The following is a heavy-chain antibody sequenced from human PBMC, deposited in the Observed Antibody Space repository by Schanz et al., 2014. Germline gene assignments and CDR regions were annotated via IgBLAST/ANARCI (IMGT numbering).Heavy chain of an antibody. CDR2: IRTSASDT. Sequence: VQLVESGGGLVKPGGSLRLSCGASGFTFSNAWMTWVRQAQGKGLEWVSTIRTSASDTFYADSVKGRFTISRDNSQNTLYLQMISLGVDDTAVYYCARGRGYIIGQWGQGILVTVSS. CDR3: ARGRGYIIGQ. J-gene: IGHJ4*02. D-gene: IGHD3-10*01. V-gene: IGHV3-23*04. CDR1: GFTFSNAW.